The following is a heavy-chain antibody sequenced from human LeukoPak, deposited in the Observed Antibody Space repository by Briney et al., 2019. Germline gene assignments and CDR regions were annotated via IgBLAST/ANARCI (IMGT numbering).Heavy chain of an antibody. CDR1: GGSISDSSYY. V-gene: IGHV4-39*01. CDR3: AAETRAQNDWFDP. D-gene: IGHD1-1*01. CDR2: VYYSGST. Sequence: SETLSLTCTVSGGSISDSSYYWGWIRQPPAMGLEWIGNVYYSGSTYYSPSLKSRVTISVDTSKNQFSLKLSSVTAADTAVYYCAAETRAQNDWFDPWGQGTLVTVSS. J-gene: IGHJ5*02.